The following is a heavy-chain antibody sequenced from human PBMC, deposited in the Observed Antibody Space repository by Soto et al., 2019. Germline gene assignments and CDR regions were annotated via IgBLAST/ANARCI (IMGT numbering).Heavy chain of an antibody. J-gene: IGHJ5*02. D-gene: IGHD6-13*01. CDR2: ISAYNGNT. CDR3: ARRYSSSWGNWFDP. CDR1: GYTFTSYG. Sequence: ASVKVSCKASGYTFTSYGISWVRQAPGQGLEWMGWISAYNGNTNYAQKLQGRVTMTTDTSTSTAYMEMRSLRSDDTAVYYCARRYSSSWGNWFDPWGQGTLVTVSS. V-gene: IGHV1-18*01.